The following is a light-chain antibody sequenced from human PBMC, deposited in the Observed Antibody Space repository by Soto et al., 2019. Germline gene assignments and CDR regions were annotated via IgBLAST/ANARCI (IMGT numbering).Light chain of an antibody. CDR1: QSVRSSF. Sequence: EIVLTQSPGILSLSPGDTATLSCRASQSVRSSFLGWYQQKTGQPPRLLIFGTSNRAPGIPDRFSGRASGTDFTLTISRLEPEDFAVYYCEQYGSSPRTFGQGTKVDIK. V-gene: IGKV3-20*01. CDR3: EQYGSSPRT. J-gene: IGKJ1*01. CDR2: GTS.